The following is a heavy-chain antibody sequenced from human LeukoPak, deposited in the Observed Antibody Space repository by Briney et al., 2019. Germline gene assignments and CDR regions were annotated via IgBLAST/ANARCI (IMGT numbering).Heavy chain of an antibody. CDR1: GGSFSGYY. D-gene: IGHD1-1*01. CDR2: INHSGST. Sequence: SETLSLTCAVSGGSFSGYYWSWIRQPPGKGLEWIGEINHSGSTNYNPSLKSRVTISVDTSKNQFSLKLSSVTAADTAVYYCASFPGDFDYWGQGTLVTVSS. CDR3: ASFPGDFDY. V-gene: IGHV4-34*01. J-gene: IGHJ4*02.